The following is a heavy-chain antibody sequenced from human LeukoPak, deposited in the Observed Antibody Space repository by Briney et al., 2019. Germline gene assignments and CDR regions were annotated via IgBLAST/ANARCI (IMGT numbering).Heavy chain of an antibody. Sequence: SETLSLTCTVSGGSISSSSYYWGWIHQPPGKGLEWIGSIYYTRSTYYNPSPKSRVTISVDTSKNQFSLKLTSVTAADTAVYYCARGVTMIVVVIHDWYFDLWGRGTLVTVSS. CDR2: IYYTRST. J-gene: IGHJ2*01. D-gene: IGHD3-22*01. V-gene: IGHV4-39*01. CDR1: GGSISSSSYY. CDR3: ARGVTMIVVVIHDWYFDL.